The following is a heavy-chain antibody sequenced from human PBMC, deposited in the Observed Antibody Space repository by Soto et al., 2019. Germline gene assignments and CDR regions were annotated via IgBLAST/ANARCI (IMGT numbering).Heavy chain of an antibody. CDR3: ARDLGYYDSSGYYPGYFDY. Sequence: ASVKVSCKASGYTFTNYAMHWVRQAPGQRLEWMGWINAGNGNTKYSQKFQGRVTITRDTSASTAYMELSSLRSEDTAVYYCARDLGYYDSSGYYPGYFDYWGQGTLVTVSS. D-gene: IGHD3-22*01. V-gene: IGHV1-3*01. CDR1: GYTFTNYA. J-gene: IGHJ4*02. CDR2: INAGNGNT.